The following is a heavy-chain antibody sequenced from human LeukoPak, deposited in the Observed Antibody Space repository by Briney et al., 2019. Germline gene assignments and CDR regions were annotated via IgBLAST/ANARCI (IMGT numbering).Heavy chain of an antibody. CDR1: GFTFSSYW. CDR2: IKQDGSEK. D-gene: IGHD3-10*01. J-gene: IGHJ4*02. V-gene: IGHV3-7*03. CDR3: AKGEITMVRGVSFDY. Sequence: PGGSLRLSCAASGFTFSSYWMSWVRQAPGKGLEGVANIKQDGSEKYYVDSVKGRFTISRDNAKNSLYLQINRLRAEDTAVYYCAKGEITMVRGVSFDYWGQGTLVTVSS.